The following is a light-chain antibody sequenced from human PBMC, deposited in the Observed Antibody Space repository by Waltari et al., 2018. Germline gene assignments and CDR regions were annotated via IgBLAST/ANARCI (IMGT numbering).Light chain of an antibody. CDR3: SSYAGYSAVV. J-gene: IGLJ2*01. CDR2: DVS. Sequence: QSALTQPASVSGSPGQSITISCTGNSSDVGGYNYVSWYQHHPGKAPKLIIYDVSRWPSGVSNRFSGSKSGNTASLTISGLQAEDDADYYCSSYAGYSAVVFGGGTKVTVL. CDR1: SSDVGGYNY. V-gene: IGLV2-14*03.